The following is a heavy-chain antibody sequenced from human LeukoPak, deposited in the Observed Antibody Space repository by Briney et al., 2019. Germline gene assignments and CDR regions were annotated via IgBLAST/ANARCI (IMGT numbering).Heavy chain of an antibody. V-gene: IGHV4-61*02. D-gene: IGHD2-15*01. J-gene: IGHJ4*02. Sequence: SETLSLTCTVSGGSISSGSYYWSWIRQPAGKGLEWIGRIYTSGSTNYNPSLKSRVTISVDTSKNQFSLKLSSVTAADTAVYYCARVLRVDPFDYWGQGTLVTVSS. CDR1: GGSISSGSYY. CDR3: ARVLRVDPFDY. CDR2: IYTSGST.